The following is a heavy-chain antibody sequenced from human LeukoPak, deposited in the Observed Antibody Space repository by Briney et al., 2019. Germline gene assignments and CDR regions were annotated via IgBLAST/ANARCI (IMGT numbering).Heavy chain of an antibody. J-gene: IGHJ6*02. V-gene: IGHV3-11*01. CDR2: ISSSGSTI. CDR1: GFTFSDYY. D-gene: IGHD6-13*01. CDR3: ARVAAAYYYYYGMDV. Sequence: GGSLRLSCAASGFTFSDYYMSWIRQAPGKGLEWVSYISSSGSTIYYADSVKGRFTISRDNAKNSLYLQMNSLRAEDTAVYYCARVAAAYYYYYGMDVWGQGTTVAVSS.